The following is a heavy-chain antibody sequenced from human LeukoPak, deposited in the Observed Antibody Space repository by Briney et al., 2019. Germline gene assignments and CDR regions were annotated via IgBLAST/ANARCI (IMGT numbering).Heavy chain of an antibody. CDR2: IYSGGST. Sequence: GGSLRLSCAASGFTVSSNYMSWVRQAPGKGLEWVSVIYSGGSTYYADSVKGRFTISRDNSKDTLYLQMNSLRVEDTAVYYCARVAVVTRICQYAEYFQHWGQGTLVTVSS. V-gene: IGHV3-53*01. CDR1: GFTVSSNY. J-gene: IGHJ1*01. CDR3: ARVAVVTRICQYAEYFQH. D-gene: IGHD4-23*01.